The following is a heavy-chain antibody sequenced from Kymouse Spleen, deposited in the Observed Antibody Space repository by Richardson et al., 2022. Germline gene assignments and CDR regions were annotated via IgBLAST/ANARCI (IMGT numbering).Heavy chain of an antibody. CDR3: ARDQLRYFDWFYYYGMDV. D-gene: IGHD3-9*01. J-gene: IGHJ6*02. CDR2: INSDGSST. Sequence: EVQLVESGGGLVQPGGSLRLSCAASGFTFSSYWMHWVRQAPGKGLVWVSRINSDGSSTSYADSVKGRFTISRDNAKNTLYLQMNSLRAEDTAVYYCARDQLRYFDWFYYYGMDVWGQGTTVTVSS. CDR1: GFTFSSYW. V-gene: IGHV3-74*01.